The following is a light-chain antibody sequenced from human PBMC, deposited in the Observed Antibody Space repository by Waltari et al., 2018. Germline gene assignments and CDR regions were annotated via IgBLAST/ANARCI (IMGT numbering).Light chain of an antibody. CDR3: CSYAGTYTWV. CDR2: DVS. V-gene: IGLV2-11*01. J-gene: IGLJ3*02. CDR1: SSDVGGYNY. Sequence: QSALTQPRSVSGSPGQSVTISCTGTSSDVGGYNYVSWYQQYPGKAPKLMIYDVSNRPSGVPDRFSGSKSGNTASLTISGLQAADEAHYYCCSYAGTYTWVFGGGTDLTVL.